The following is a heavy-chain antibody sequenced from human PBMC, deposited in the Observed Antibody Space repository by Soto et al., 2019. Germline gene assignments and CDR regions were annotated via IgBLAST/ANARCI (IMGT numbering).Heavy chain of an antibody. D-gene: IGHD1-7*01. CDR2: IYTSGST. CDR3: ARVRVTGTTYYYYYGMDV. CDR1: GGSISSYY. Sequence: SETLSLTCTVSGGSISSYYWSWIRQPAGKGLEWIGRIYTSGSTNYNPSLKSRVTMSVDTSKNQFSLKLSSVTAADTAVYYCARVRVTGTTYYYYYGMDVWGQGTTVTLSS. J-gene: IGHJ6*02. V-gene: IGHV4-4*07.